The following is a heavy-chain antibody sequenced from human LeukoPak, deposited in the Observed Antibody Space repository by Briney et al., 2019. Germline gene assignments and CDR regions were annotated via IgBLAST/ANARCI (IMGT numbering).Heavy chain of an antibody. CDR1: GGSISTYY. CDR3: ARGGGYASPIGY. D-gene: IGHD5-12*01. V-gene: IGHV4-59*01. Sequence: SETLSLTCTLSGGSISTYYWSWIRQPPGKGPEWIGYIYHSGSTNCNPSLKSRVTISVDTSKNQFSLKLSSVTAADTAVYYCARGGGYASPIGYWGQGALVTVSS. CDR2: IYHSGST. J-gene: IGHJ4*02.